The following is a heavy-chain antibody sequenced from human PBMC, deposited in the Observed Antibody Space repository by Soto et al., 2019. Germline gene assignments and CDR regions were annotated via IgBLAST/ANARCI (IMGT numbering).Heavy chain of an antibody. D-gene: IGHD3-22*01. CDR1: GGTFSSYT. CDR2: IIPILGIA. Sequence: ASVKVSCKASGGTFSSYTISWVRQAPGQGLEWMGRIIPILGIANYAQKFQGRVTITADKSTSTAYMELSSLRAEDTAVYYCASQGYDSSGSFFDYWGQGTLVTVSP. V-gene: IGHV1-69*02. J-gene: IGHJ4*02. CDR3: ASQGYDSSGSFFDY.